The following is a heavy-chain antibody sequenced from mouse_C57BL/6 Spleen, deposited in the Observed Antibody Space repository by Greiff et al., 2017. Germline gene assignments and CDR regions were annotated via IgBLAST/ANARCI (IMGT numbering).Heavy chain of an antibody. CDR1: GYTFTSYG. V-gene: IGHV1-81*01. Sequence: QVQLQQSGAELARPGASVKLSCKASGYTFTSYGISWVKQRTGQGLEWIGEIYPRSGNTYYNEQFKGKATLTADKSSSTEYMELRSLTSEDSAVYFCARGGSNGAMDYWGQGTSVTVSS. CDR3: ARGGSNGAMDY. CDR2: IYPRSGNT. D-gene: IGHD2-5*01. J-gene: IGHJ4*01.